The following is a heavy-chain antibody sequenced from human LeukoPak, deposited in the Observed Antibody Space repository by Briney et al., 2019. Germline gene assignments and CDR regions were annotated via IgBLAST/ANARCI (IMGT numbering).Heavy chain of an antibody. D-gene: IGHD2-2*01. J-gene: IGHJ4*02. CDR1: GFTFSSYA. CDR3: AKGREYCSSTSCYRGPFDY. V-gene: IGHV3-23*01. Sequence: GGSLRLSCAASGFTFSSYAMSWVRQAPGKGLEWVSAISGSGGSTYYADSVKGRFTISRDNSKNTLYLQMNSLRAEDTAVYYCAKGREYCSSTSCYRGPFDYWGQGTLVTVSP. CDR2: ISGSGGST.